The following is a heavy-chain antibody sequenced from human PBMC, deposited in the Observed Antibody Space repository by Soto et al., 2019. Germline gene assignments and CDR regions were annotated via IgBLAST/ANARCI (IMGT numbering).Heavy chain of an antibody. D-gene: IGHD3-22*01. CDR2: ISYDGSNK. CDR3: AKISVGAYYYDSSGHSFDY. CDR1: GFTFSSYG. Sequence: ESGGGVVQPGRSLRLSCAASGFTFSSYGMHWVRQAPGKGLEWVAVISYDGSNKYYADSVKGRFTISRDNSKNTLYLQMNSLRAEDTAVYYCAKISVGAYYYDSSGHSFDYWGQGTLVTVS. V-gene: IGHV3-30*18. J-gene: IGHJ4*02.